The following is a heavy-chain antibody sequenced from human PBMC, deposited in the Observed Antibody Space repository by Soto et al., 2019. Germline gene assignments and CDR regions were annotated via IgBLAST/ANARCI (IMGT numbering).Heavy chain of an antibody. D-gene: IGHD2-15*01. J-gene: IGHJ4*02. CDR2: IWYDGSNK. CDR3: VREACSGSSCSYYFDY. Sequence: VQLVESGGGVVQPGRSLRLSCAASGFTFSSYGMHWVRQAPGQGLEWVADIWYDGSNKYYADSVKGRFTISRDNSKNTLYLQMTGLRAEDTAVYDCVREACSGSSCSYYFDYWGQGTLGTGFS. V-gene: IGHV3-33*01. CDR1: GFTFSSYG.